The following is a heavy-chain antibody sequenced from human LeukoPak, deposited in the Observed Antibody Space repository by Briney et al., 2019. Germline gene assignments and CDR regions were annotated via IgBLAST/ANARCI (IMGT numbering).Heavy chain of an antibody. CDR1: GFTFSSYS. CDR3: AKDPGSSWYEGWFDP. D-gene: IGHD6-13*01. Sequence: GGSLRLSCAASGFTFSSYSMNWVRQAPGKGLEWVSSISSSSSYIYYADSVKGRFTISRDNAKNSLYLQMNSLRAEDTAVYYCAKDPGSSWYEGWFDPWGQGTLVTVSS. CDR2: ISSSSSYI. V-gene: IGHV3-21*01. J-gene: IGHJ5*02.